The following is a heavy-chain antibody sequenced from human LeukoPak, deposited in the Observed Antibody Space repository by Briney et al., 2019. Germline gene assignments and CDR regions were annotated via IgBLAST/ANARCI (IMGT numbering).Heavy chain of an antibody. CDR2: ISSGSTI. CDR1: GFTFSSYE. D-gene: IGHD2-2*02. Sequence: PGGSLRLSCAASGFTFSSYEMNWVRQAPGKGLEWVSYISSGSTIYYADSVKGRFTISRDNAKNSLYLQMNSLRAEDTAVYYCARALGFGYCSSTSCYIPPYWGQGTLVTVSS. V-gene: IGHV3-48*03. J-gene: IGHJ4*02. CDR3: ARALGFGYCSSTSCYIPPY.